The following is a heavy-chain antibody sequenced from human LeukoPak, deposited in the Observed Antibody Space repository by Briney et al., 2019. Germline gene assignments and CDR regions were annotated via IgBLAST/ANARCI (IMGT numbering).Heavy chain of an antibody. D-gene: IGHD6-19*01. CDR3: ASSYSSGSH. J-gene: IGHJ4*02. Sequence: ASVKVSCEASGGTFSSYAISWVRQAPGQGLEWMGRIIPILGIANYAQKFQGRVTITADKSTSTAYMELSSLRSEDTAVYYCASSYSSGSHWGQGTLVTVSS. V-gene: IGHV1-69*04. CDR1: GGTFSSYA. CDR2: IIPILGIA.